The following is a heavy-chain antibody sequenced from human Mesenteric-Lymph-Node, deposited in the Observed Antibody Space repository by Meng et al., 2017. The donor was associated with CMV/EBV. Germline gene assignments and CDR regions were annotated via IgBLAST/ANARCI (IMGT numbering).Heavy chain of an antibody. CDR2: IYSGGST. V-gene: IGHV3-53*05. CDR1: GFIVSSNY. Sequence: GGSLRLSCAASGFIVSSNYMSWVRQAPGKGLEWVSVIYSGGSTYYADSVKGRFTISRDNSKNTLYLQMNTLRAEDTAVYYCARGMYDFWSGYYSRPPNYAMDVWGQGTTVTVSS. D-gene: IGHD3-3*01. J-gene: IGHJ6*02. CDR3: ARGMYDFWSGYYSRPPNYAMDV.